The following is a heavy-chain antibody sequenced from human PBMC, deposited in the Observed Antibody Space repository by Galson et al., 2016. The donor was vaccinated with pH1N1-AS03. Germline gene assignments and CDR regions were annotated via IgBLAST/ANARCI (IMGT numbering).Heavy chain of an antibody. CDR1: GYTFNDNY. D-gene: IGHD1-14*01. CDR2: ISPDNGGT. CDR3: ARIIRGSGGLDP. Sequence: SVKVSCKVSGYTFNDNYIHWVRQAPGQGLEWMGWISPDNGGTNFAQKFQGRVTMTRDTSINTAYMELSGLRSDDTALYYCARIIRGSGGLDPWGQGTLVTVSS. J-gene: IGHJ5*02. V-gene: IGHV1-2*02.